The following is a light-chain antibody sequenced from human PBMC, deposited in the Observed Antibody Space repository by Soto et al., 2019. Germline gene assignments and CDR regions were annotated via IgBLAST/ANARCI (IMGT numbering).Light chain of an antibody. CDR2: GAS. V-gene: IGKV3-15*01. CDR1: QTVSSN. CDR3: QQYNDWPRT. J-gene: IGKJ1*01. Sequence: DIVLTQSPGTLSLSPGDRATLSCSASQTVSSNFLAWYQQRPAQAPRLLVYGASTRATGISARFSGSGSGTEFTLTISSLQSEDFAVYYCQQYNDWPRTFGQGTKVDIK.